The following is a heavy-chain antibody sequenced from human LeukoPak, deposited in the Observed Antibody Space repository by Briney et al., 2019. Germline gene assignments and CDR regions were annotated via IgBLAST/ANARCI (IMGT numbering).Heavy chain of an antibody. D-gene: IGHD3-10*01. CDR2: ISGGGGNT. J-gene: IGHJ4*02. V-gene: IGHV3-23*01. Sequence: GGSLRLSCAASGFTFTSYDMFWVRQAPGKGLEGVSTISGGGGNTYYADSVKGRFTISRDNSKNTLYLQMNSRRAEDTALYYCAKKERVGELFDWGQGTLVTVSS. CDR3: AKKERVGELFD. CDR1: GFTFTSYD.